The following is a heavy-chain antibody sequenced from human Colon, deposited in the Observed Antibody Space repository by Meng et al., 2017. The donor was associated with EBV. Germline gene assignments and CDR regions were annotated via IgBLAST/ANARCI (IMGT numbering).Heavy chain of an antibody. CDR2: IHHSGSA. Sequence: QVQLQASGPGSVEPSQTLSLPCTVSGGSMSSGNYYWSWIRQPPGKGLEWIGYIHHSGSAYYNPSLKSRVSISVDTSKNQFSLNLNSMTAADTAVYYCASFDHIPRRNYFDYWGQGTLVTVSS. D-gene: IGHD2-21*01. CDR1: GGSMSSGNYY. CDR3: ASFDHIPRRNYFDY. V-gene: IGHV4-30-4*01. J-gene: IGHJ4*02.